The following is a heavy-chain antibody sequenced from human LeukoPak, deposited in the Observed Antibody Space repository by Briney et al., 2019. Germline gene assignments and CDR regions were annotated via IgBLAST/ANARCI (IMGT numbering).Heavy chain of an antibody. Sequence: EASVKVSCKVSGYTLTELSMHWVRQAPGKGLEWMGGFDPEDGETIYAQKFQGRVTMTEDTSTDTAYMELSSLRSEDTAVYYCATQGPRYGDHVYWGQGTLVTVSS. D-gene: IGHD4-17*01. CDR2: FDPEDGET. V-gene: IGHV1-24*01. J-gene: IGHJ4*02. CDR3: ATQGPRYGDHVY. CDR1: GYTLTELS.